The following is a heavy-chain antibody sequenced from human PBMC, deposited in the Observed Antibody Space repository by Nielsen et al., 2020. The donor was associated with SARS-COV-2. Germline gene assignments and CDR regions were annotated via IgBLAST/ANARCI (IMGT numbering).Heavy chain of an antibody. J-gene: IGHJ6*02. CDR1: GGSISSSSYY. Sequence: GSLRLSCTVSGGSISSSSYYWGWIRQPPGKGLEWIGSIYHSGSTYYNPSLKSRVSISVDTSKNQFSLNLSSVTAADTAMYYCARYYVSGMYGMDVWGPGTTVTVPS. D-gene: IGHD3-10*01. CDR3: ARYYVSGMYGMDV. V-gene: IGHV4-39*07. CDR2: IYHSGST.